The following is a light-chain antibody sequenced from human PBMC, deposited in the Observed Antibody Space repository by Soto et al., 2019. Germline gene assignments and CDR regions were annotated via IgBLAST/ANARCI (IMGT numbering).Light chain of an antibody. Sequence: QAVLTQPPSASGTPGQRVTLSCSGSSSNIGSNTVNWYQQLPGTAPKLLIYSNNQRPSGVPDRFSGSKSGTSASLAISGLQSDDEADYYCAAWDVSLPGWVFGGGTKLTVL. V-gene: IGLV1-44*01. J-gene: IGLJ3*02. CDR2: SNN. CDR3: AAWDVSLPGWV. CDR1: SSNIGSNT.